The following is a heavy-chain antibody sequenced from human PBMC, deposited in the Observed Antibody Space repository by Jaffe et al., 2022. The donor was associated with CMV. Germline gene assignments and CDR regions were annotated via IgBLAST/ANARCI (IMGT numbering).Heavy chain of an antibody. Sequence: EVQLVESGGELVQPGGSLRLSCAASGFSFSRFEMSWVRQAPGKGPEWISYISSDGGIRHYADSVEGRFTISRDNAKSSLYLQMNSLRAEDTAVYYCARDPSIFPIPSSGYDWSYFDTWGPGTLVTVSS. V-gene: IGHV3-48*03. CDR1: GFSFSRFE. J-gene: IGHJ4*02. D-gene: IGHD5-12*01. CDR3: ARDPSIFPIPSSGYDWSYFDT. CDR2: ISSDGGIR.